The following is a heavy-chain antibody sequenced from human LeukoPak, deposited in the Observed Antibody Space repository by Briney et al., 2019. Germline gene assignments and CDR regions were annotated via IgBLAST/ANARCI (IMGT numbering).Heavy chain of an antibody. CDR3: AREGLRWEYYYMDV. Sequence: GGSLRLSCVASSGFTLSPYWMNWVRQAPGKGLEWVSSISSSSSYIYYADSVKGRFTISRDNSKNTLYLQMNSLRAEDTAVYYCAREGLRWEYYYMDVWGKGTTVTVSS. CDR1: GFTLSPYW. V-gene: IGHV3-21*01. J-gene: IGHJ6*03. CDR2: ISSSSSYI. D-gene: IGHD4-23*01.